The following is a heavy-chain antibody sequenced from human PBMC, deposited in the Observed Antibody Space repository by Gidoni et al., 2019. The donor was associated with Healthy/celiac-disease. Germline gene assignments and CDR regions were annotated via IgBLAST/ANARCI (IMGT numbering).Heavy chain of an antibody. CDR2: ISWDGGST. CDR3: AKAWGSNYDFWSGYPFYY. Sequence: ISWDGGSTYYADSVKGRFTISRDNSKNSLYLQMNSLRTEDTALYYCAKAWGSNYDFWSGYPFYYWGQGTLVTVSS. J-gene: IGHJ4*02. V-gene: IGHV3-43*01. D-gene: IGHD3-3*01.